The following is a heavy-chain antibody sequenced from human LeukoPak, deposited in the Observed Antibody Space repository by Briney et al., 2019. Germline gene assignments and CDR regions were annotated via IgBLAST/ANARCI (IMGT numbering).Heavy chain of an antibody. CDR2: ISDSGGST. CDR3: AKTDCSSASCPTSC. Sequence: GGSLRLSCAASGFTFSSYAMSWVRQAPGKGLEWVSTISDSGGSTHYADSVKGRFTISRDNSKNTLYLQMNSLRAEDTAVYYCAKTDCSSASCPTSCWGQGTLVTVSS. J-gene: IGHJ4*02. V-gene: IGHV3-23*01. D-gene: IGHD2-2*01. CDR1: GFTFSSYA.